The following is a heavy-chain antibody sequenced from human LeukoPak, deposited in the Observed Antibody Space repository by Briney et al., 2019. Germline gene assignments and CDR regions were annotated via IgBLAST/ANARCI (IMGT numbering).Heavy chain of an antibody. J-gene: IGHJ5*02. CDR2: FSNFNGKT. CDR3: ARDHSVGDIAWWFDP. CDR1: GYSFSGNG. D-gene: IGHD3-10*01. V-gene: IGHV1-18*01. Sequence: ASVKVSCKASGYSFSGNGITWVRQAPGQGLEWMGWFSNFNGKTNYAPKFQGRVIMTTDKSTSTAYMELRGLKSDDTAVYYCARDHSVGDIAWWFDPWGQGTLVSVSS.